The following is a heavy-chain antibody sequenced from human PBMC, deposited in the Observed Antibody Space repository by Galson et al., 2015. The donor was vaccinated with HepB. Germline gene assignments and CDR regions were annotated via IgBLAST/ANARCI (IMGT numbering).Heavy chain of an antibody. J-gene: IGHJ5*02. CDR3: AKAPIRGWFGGNWFDP. CDR2: ISGSGGST. Sequence: SLRLSCAASGFTFSSYAMSWVRQAPGKGLEWVSAISGSGGSTYYADSVKGRFTISRDNSKNTLYLQMNSLRAEDTAVYYCAKAPIRGWFGGNWFDPWGQGTLVTVSS. V-gene: IGHV3-23*01. D-gene: IGHD3-10*01. CDR1: GFTFSSYA.